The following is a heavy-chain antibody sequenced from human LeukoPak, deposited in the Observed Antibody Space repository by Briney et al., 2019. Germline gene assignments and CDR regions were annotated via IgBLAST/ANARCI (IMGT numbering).Heavy chain of an antibody. Sequence: GGSLRLSCAASGFTFSSYSMNWVRQAPGKGLEWVSYISSSSSTIYYADSVKGRFTISRDNAKNSLYLQMNSLRAEDTAVYYCARDLENSYSSGWYWGQGTLVTVPS. V-gene: IGHV3-48*01. CDR1: GFTFSSYS. CDR2: ISSSSSTI. J-gene: IGHJ4*02. D-gene: IGHD6-19*01. CDR3: ARDLENSYSSGWY.